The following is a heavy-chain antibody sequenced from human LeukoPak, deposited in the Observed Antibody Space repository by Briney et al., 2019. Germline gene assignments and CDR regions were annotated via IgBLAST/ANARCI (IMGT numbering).Heavy chain of an antibody. CDR3: ARSGNYYDSSGFQWVSVY. Sequence: ASVKVSCKASGYTFTSYYMHWVRQAPGQGLEWMGIINPSGGSTSYAQKFQGRVTMTRDMSTSTVYMELSSLRSEDTAVYYCARSGNYYDSSGFQWVSVYWGQGTLVTVSS. J-gene: IGHJ4*02. CDR1: GYTFTSYY. D-gene: IGHD3-22*01. V-gene: IGHV1-46*01. CDR2: INPSGGST.